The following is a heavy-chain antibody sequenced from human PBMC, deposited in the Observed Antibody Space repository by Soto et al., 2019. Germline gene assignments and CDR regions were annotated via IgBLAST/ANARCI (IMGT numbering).Heavy chain of an antibody. CDR3: ARQCQTGDYFDY. CDR1: GFTVSSNY. V-gene: IGHV3-53*01. Sequence: GGSLRLSCAASGFTVSSNYMSWVRHAPGKGLEWVSVIYSGGSTYYADSVKGRFTISRDNSKNTLYLQMNSRRDEDAAVYYGARQCQTGDYFDYWGQGTLVTVSS. CDR2: IYSGGST. J-gene: IGHJ4*02. D-gene: IGHD2-2*01.